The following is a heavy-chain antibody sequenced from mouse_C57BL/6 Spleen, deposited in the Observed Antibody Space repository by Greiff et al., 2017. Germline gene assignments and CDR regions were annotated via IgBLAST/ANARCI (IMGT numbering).Heavy chain of an antibody. CDR3: ARSYYGSRGAMDY. D-gene: IGHD1-1*01. Sequence: QVQLQQSGTELVKPGASVKLSCKASGYTFTGYWMHWVKQRPGQGLEWIGNINPSNGGTNYNEKFKSKATLTVDKSSSTAYMQLSSLTSEDSAVYYCARSYYGSRGAMDYWGQGTSVTVSA. V-gene: IGHV1-53*01. CDR1: GYTFTGYW. CDR2: INPSNGGT. J-gene: IGHJ4*01.